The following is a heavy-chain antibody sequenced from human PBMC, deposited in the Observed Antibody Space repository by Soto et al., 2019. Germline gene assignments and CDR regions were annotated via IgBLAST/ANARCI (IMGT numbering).Heavy chain of an antibody. CDR1: GFTFSSYA. D-gene: IGHD2-15*01. CDR2: ISGSGGST. CDR3: AKDKDIVVVVAADFDY. V-gene: IGHV3-23*01. J-gene: IGHJ4*02. Sequence: EVQLLESGGGLVQPGGSLRLSCAASGFTFSSYAMSWVRQAPGKGLEWVSAISGSGGSTYYADSVKGRFTISRDNSKNTLYLQMNGLRAEDTAVYYCAKDKDIVVVVAADFDYWGQGTLVTVSS.